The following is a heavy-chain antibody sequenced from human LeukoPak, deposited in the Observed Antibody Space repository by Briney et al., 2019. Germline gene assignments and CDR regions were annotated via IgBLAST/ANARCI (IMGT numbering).Heavy chain of an antibody. V-gene: IGHV3-53*05. D-gene: IGHD1-14*01. CDR1: GFTVSSNY. Sequence: GGSLRLSCAASGFTVSSNYMSWVRQAPGKGLEWVSVIYSGGSTYYADSVKGRFTISRDNSKNTLYLQMNSLRAEDTAVYYCARDQYGTKDYYYYMDVWGKGTTVTVSS. CDR3: ARDQYGTKDYYYYMDV. J-gene: IGHJ6*03. CDR2: IYSGGST.